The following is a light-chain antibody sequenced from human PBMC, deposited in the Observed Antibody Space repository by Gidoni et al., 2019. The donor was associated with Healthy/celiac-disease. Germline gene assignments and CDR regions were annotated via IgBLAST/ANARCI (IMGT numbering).Light chain of an antibody. Sequence: EIVLTQSPGTLSLSPGERATLSCRASQSVSSSYLAWYQQKPGQAPRLLIYGASSRATGIPDFTLTISRLEPEDFAVYYCQHYGSSLWTFGQGTKVEIK. CDR1: QSVSSSY. CDR2: GAS. CDR3: QHYGSSLWT. V-gene: IGKV3-20*01. J-gene: IGKJ1*01.